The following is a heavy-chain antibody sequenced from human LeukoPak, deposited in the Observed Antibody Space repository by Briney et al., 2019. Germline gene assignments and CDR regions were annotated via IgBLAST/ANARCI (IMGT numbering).Heavy chain of an antibody. Sequence: SVKVSCTASGGTFSSYAISWVRQAPGQGLEWMGGIIPIFGTANYAQTFQGRVTITADESTSTAYMELSSLRSEDTAVYYCASLTVRGVISDYWGQGTLVTVSS. D-gene: IGHD3-10*01. CDR2: IIPIFGTA. CDR1: GGTFSSYA. CDR3: ASLTVRGVISDY. V-gene: IGHV1-69*01. J-gene: IGHJ4*02.